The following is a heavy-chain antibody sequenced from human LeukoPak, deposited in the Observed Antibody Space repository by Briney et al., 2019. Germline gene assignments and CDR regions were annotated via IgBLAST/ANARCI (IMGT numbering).Heavy chain of an antibody. V-gene: IGHV3-7*03. CDR3: VSEVVSPFDY. CDR1: GFSFSSYW. D-gene: IGHD3-22*01. Sequence: GGSLRLSCVASGFSFSSYWMSWVRQAPGKGLEWVANIKRDGSETYYVDSVKGRFIISRDNAKDSLYLQMNSLGAEDTAVYYCVSEVVSPFDYWGQGTLVTVSS. J-gene: IGHJ4*02. CDR2: IKRDGSET.